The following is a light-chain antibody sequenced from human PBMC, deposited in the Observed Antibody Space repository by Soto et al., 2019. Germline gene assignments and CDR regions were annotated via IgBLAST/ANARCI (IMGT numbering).Light chain of an antibody. V-gene: IGKV3-20*01. CDR3: QQYGSSRT. CDR2: GAS. J-gene: IGKJ1*01. CDR1: QSVSSSY. Sequence: IVLAPSPGPPSFFPGGRATPSCRASQSVSSSYLAWYQQKPGQAPRLLIYGASSRTTGIPDRFSGSGSGTDFALAISRLEPEDFAVYYCQQYGSSRTFGQGTKVDIK.